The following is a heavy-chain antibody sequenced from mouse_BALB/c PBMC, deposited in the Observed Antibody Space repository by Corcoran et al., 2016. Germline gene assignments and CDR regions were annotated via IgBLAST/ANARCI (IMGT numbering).Heavy chain of an antibody. J-gene: IGHJ2*01. CDR1: GYSITSGYY. Sequence: DVQLQESGPGLVNPSQSLSLTCSVPGYSITSGYYWNWIRQFPGNKLEWMGYISYDGSNNYNPSLKNRISITRDTSKNQFFLKLNSVTTEDTATYYCAREWDGDDYWGQGTTLTVSS. D-gene: IGHD4-1*01. V-gene: IGHV3-6*02. CDR2: ISYDGSN. CDR3: AREWDGDDY.